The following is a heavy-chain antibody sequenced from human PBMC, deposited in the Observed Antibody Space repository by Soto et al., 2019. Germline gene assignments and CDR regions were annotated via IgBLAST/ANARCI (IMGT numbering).Heavy chain of an antibody. D-gene: IGHD3-22*01. CDR1: GYTFTSYY. V-gene: IGHV1-46*01. CDR2: INPSGGST. Sequence: XXVKVSCKASGYTFTSYYIHWVRHAPGQGLEWMGIINPSGGSTRYAQKFQGRVTMTRDTSTSTVYMELSSLRSQDTAVYYCARGLIYDSSGYYFDYWGQGTLVTVSS. CDR3: ARGLIYDSSGYYFDY. J-gene: IGHJ4*02.